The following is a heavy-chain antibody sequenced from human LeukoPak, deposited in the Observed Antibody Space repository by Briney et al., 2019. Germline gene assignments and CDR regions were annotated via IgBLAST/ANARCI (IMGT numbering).Heavy chain of an antibody. J-gene: IGHJ4*02. Sequence: SETLSLTCAVYGGSFSGYYWSWIRQPPGKGLEWIGEISHSGSSNYNPSLKSRVTISVDTSKNQFSLKLSSMTAADTAVYYCARGLGGSSGRRPRTQSRIDYWGQGTLVTVSS. D-gene: IGHD3-10*01. CDR1: GGSFSGYY. V-gene: IGHV4-34*01. CDR2: ISHSGSS. CDR3: ARGLGGSSGRRPRTQSRIDY.